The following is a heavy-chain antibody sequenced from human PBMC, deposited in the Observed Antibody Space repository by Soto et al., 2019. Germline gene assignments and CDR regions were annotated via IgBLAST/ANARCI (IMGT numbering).Heavy chain of an antibody. V-gene: IGHV3-30*04. D-gene: IGHD2-21*01. Sequence: GGSLRLSCAASGFTFSSYAMHWVRQAPGKGLEWVAVISYDGSNKYYADSVKGRFTISRDNSKNTLYLQMNSLRAEDTAVYYCARGPGRDSWAIRGEYYFDYWGQGTLVTVSS. CDR1: GFTFSSYA. J-gene: IGHJ4*02. CDR3: ARGPGRDSWAIRGEYYFDY. CDR2: ISYDGSNK.